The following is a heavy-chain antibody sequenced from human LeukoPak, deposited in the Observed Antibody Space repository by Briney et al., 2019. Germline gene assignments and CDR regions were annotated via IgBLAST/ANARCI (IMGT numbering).Heavy chain of an antibody. D-gene: IGHD5-24*01. CDR1: GGTFSSYA. V-gene: IGHV1-69*13. J-gene: IGHJ4*02. CDR3: ARVESDGDGYNKYYFDH. CDR2: IIPIFGTA. Sequence: SVKVSCTASGGTFSSYAISWVRQAPGQGLEWMGGIIPIFGTADYAQKFQGRVTITADESTSTAYMELSSLRSEDTAVYYCARVESDGDGYNKYYFDHWGQGTLVTVSS.